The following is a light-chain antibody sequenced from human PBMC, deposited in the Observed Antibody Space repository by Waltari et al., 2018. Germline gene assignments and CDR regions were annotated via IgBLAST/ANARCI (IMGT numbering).Light chain of an antibody. V-gene: IGKV3-15*01. J-gene: IGKJ1*01. CDR3: QQYNNWPPGT. CDR1: QSLGSS. CDR2: RAS. Sequence: ETVVTQSPATLSVSPGERATLSCTTTQSLGSSLACYQQKPGTAPRLLLYRASTRATGIPDRFSGSGSETEFTLTISSLQSEDFAVYYCQQYNNWPPGTFGQGTKVEI.